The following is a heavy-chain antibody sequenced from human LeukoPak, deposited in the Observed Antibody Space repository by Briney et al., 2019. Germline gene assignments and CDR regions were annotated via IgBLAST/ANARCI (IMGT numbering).Heavy chain of an antibody. J-gene: IGHJ4*02. CDR3: GRNGGGSSSVIDY. CDR1: GFTFSSYS. V-gene: IGHV3-48*04. Sequence: GGSLRLSCAASGFTFSSYSMNWVRQAPGKGLEWVSFISSSSSTIYYADSVKGRFTISRDNAKNSLYLQMNSLRAEDTAVDYCGRNGGGSSSVIDYGGQGPLVTVSS. CDR2: ISSSSSTI. D-gene: IGHD6-6*01.